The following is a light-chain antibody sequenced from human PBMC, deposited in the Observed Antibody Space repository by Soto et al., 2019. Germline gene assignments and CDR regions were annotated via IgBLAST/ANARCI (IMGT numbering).Light chain of an antibody. CDR3: LQYNVYPLS. Sequence: DIQMTQSPSTLSASVGDRVTITCRAGQNINGWLAWYQQRPGKAPNLLIHKASILEVGVPSRFSGSASGNEFTLTISSLQPDDFAFYFCLQYNVYPLSFGGGTEVEIK. CDR2: KAS. CDR1: QNINGW. J-gene: IGKJ4*01. V-gene: IGKV1-5*03.